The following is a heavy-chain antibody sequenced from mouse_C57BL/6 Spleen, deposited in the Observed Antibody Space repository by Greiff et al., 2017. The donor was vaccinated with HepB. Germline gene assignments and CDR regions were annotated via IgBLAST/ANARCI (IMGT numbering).Heavy chain of an antibody. CDR3: ARPGEEGYDYDDYYAMDY. V-gene: IGHV5-17*01. CDR1: GFTFSDYG. J-gene: IGHJ4*01. D-gene: IGHD2-4*01. CDR2: ISSGSSTI. Sequence: EVMLVESGGGLVKPGGSLKLSCAASGFTFSDYGMHWVRQAPEKGLEWVAYISSGSSTIYYADTVKGRFTISRDNAKNTLFLQMTSLRSEDTAMYYCARPGEEGYDYDDYYAMDYWGQGTSVTVSS.